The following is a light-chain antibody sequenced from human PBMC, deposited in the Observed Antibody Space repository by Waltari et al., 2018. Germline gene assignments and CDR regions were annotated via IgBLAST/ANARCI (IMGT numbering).Light chain of an antibody. CDR3: AAWDDSLNGVV. Sequence: QSVLTQSPSASGTSGQRVTISSSGTSSNIGSDIVNWYRHLPGTAPKLLIYNNNQRPSGVPDRFSGSKSGTSASLAISGLQSEDEADYYCAAWDDSLNGVVFGGGTKLSVL. CDR2: NNN. J-gene: IGLJ2*01. CDR1: SSNIGSDI. V-gene: IGLV1-44*01.